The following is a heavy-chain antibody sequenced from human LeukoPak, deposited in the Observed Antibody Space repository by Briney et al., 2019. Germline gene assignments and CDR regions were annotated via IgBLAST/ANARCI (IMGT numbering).Heavy chain of an antibody. CDR2: ISYDGSNK. D-gene: IGHD3-16*01. CDR1: GFTFSSYA. Sequence: GRSLRLSCAASGFTFSSYAMHWVRQAPGKGLEWVAVISYDGSNKYYADSVKGRFTISRDNSKNTLYLQMNSLRAEDTAVYYCARDQGGAPGVWGQGTLVTVSS. J-gene: IGHJ4*02. V-gene: IGHV3-30-3*01. CDR3: ARDQGGAPGV.